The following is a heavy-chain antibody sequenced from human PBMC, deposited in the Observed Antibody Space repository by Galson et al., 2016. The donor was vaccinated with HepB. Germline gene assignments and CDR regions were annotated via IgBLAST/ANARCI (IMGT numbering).Heavy chain of an antibody. CDR1: GFTFSSYW. CDR2: INQDGIEK. CDR3: ASRSCSATACYSASYKCFDS. D-gene: IGHD2-15*01. J-gene: IGHJ4*02. V-gene: IGHV3-7*01. Sequence: SLRLSCATSGFTFSSYWMTWVRQAPGKGLEWVANINQDGIEKYYVGSVEGRFTISRDNAKKSLYLQMDSLRAEDSAVYYCASRSCSATACYSASYKCFDSGGQGTLVTVSA.